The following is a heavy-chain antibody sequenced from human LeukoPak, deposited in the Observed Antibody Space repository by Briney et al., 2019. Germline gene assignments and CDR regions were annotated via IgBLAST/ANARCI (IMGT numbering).Heavy chain of an antibody. CDR1: GGSFSGYY. J-gene: IGHJ4*02. V-gene: IGHV4-34*01. Sequence: SETLSLTCAVYGGSFSGYYWSWIRQPPGKGLEWIGEINHSGSTNYNPSLKGRVTISVDTSKNQFSLKLSSVTAADTAVYYCAREDTVTRVLDYWGQGTLVTVSS. CDR2: INHSGST. CDR3: AREDTVTRVLDY. D-gene: IGHD4-17*01.